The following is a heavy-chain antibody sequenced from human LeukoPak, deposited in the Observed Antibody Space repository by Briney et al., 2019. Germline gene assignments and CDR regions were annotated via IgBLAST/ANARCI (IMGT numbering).Heavy chain of an antibody. V-gene: IGHV1-2*02. CDR2: INPNSGGT. D-gene: IGHD2-2*01. Sequence: ASVKVSCKASGYMFTGYQMHWVRQAPGQGLEWMGWINPNSGGTNYAQKFKGRVTMTRDTSISTAYMELSSLRSDDTAVYYCARARGYCSNSNCFGWFDPWGQGTLVTVSS. CDR1: GYMFTGYQ. CDR3: ARARGYCSNSNCFGWFDP. J-gene: IGHJ5*02.